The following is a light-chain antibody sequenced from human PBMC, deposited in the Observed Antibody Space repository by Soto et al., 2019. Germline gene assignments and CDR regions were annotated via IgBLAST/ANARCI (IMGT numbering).Light chain of an antibody. J-gene: IGLJ2*01. CDR3: SSYAGSKHVV. CDR2: EVS. Sequence: QSALIQPPSASGSLGQSVTISCTGTSSDVGSYKYVFWYQHHPGKAPKLMIYEVSQRPSGVPDRFSGSKSGNTASLTVSGLQAEDEADYYCSSYAGSKHVVFGGGTKLTVL. V-gene: IGLV2-8*01. CDR1: SSDVGSYKY.